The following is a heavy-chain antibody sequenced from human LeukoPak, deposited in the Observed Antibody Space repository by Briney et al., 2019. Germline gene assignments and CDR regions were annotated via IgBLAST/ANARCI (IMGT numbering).Heavy chain of an antibody. CDR2: ISGSGGST. J-gene: IGHJ1*01. CDR3: ARDTLVAAIHYFQH. Sequence: PGGSLRLSCAASGFTFSSYAMSWVRQAPGKGLEWVSAISGSGGSTYYADSVKGRFTISRDTSTNTLYLQMNSLRAEDTAVYYCARDTLVAAIHYFQHWGQGTLVTVSS. D-gene: IGHD2-21*02. V-gene: IGHV3-23*01. CDR1: GFTFSSYA.